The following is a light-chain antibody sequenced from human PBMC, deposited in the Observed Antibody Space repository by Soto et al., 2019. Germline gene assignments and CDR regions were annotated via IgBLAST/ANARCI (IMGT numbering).Light chain of an antibody. CDR2: KVS. V-gene: IGLV2-14*01. J-gene: IGLJ3*02. CDR3: CSYTRSYTWV. Sequence: QSALTQPASVSGSPRQSITISCTGTSSDVGDGDLVSWYQQRPGNAPKLMIYKVSNRPSGVSNRFSGSKSGNTASLTISGLQAEDEADYYCCSYTRSYTWVFGGGTKLTVL. CDR1: SSDVGDGDL.